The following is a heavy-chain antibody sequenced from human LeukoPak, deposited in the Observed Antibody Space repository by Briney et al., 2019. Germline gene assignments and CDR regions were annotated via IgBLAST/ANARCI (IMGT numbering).Heavy chain of an antibody. CDR2: INHSGST. D-gene: IGHD3-22*01. J-gene: IGHJ3*02. CDR1: GGSFSGYY. Sequence: PSETLSLTCAVYGGSFSGYYWSWIRQPPGKGLEWIGEINHSGSTNYNPSLKSRVTISVDTSKNQFSLKLSSVTAADTAVYYCARQDYDDAFDIWGQGTMVTVSS. CDR3: ARQDYDDAFDI. V-gene: IGHV4-34*01.